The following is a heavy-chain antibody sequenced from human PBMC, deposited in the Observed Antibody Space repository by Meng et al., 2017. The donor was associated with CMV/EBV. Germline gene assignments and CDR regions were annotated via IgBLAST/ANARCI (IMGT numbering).Heavy chain of an antibody. CDR3: ARAGGYSSSWYFDY. Sequence: SETLSLTCAISGDSVSSNGAAWNWIRQSPSRGLEWLGRTYYRSKWYNDYAVSVKSRITINPDTSKNQFSLQLNSVTSEDTAVYYCARAGGYSSSWYFDYWGQGTLVTVSS. D-gene: IGHD6-13*01. CDR2: TYYRSKWYN. J-gene: IGHJ4*02. CDR1: GDSVSSNGAA. V-gene: IGHV6-1*01.